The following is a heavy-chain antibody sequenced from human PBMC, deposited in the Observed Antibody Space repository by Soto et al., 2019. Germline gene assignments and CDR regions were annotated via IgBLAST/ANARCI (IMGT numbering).Heavy chain of an antibody. Sequence: GGYLNISCFGSGYRFTPYWVACVRQLPGKGLEWMGLFYPGDSDITYSPSFQGQVTISGDKSITTAYLQWSSLKASDTAIYYCARGVKRGSHFYGMDVWGQGTTVTVS. D-gene: IGHD1-26*01. J-gene: IGHJ6*02. CDR2: FYPGDSDI. CDR3: ARGVKRGSHFYGMDV. V-gene: IGHV5-51*01. CDR1: GYRFTPYW.